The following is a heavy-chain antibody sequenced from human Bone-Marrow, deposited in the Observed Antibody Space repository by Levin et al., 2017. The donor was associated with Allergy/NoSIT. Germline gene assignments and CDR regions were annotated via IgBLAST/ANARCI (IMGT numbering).Heavy chain of an antibody. V-gene: IGHV4-31*03. CDR2: VSYSGIT. Sequence: PSETLSLTCTVSGGSISSGIYFWSWIRHLPGKGLEWIGYVSYSGITFYNPSLKSRATISVDTSKKLFSLNLSSVTAADTAVDYFARGITIFGVILAVNDAFDIWGQGPMVTVSS. D-gene: IGHD3-3*01. CDR1: GGSISSGIYF. J-gene: IGHJ3*02. CDR3: ARGITIFGVILAVNDAFDI.